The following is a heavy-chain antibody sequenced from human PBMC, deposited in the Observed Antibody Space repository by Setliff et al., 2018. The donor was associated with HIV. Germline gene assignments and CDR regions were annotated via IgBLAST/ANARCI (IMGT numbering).Heavy chain of an antibody. CDR2: LISMFKIP. V-gene: IGHV1-69*13. D-gene: IGHD2-15*01. Sequence: EASVKVSCKPSGGTFRSQAISWVRQAPGQGLEWMGGLISMFKIPQIAQKFQGRVTITADESTSTAYMGLSSLTSEDTAVYYCARGGWSGGGPLHYSYYGLDVWGQGTTVTVSS. CDR3: ARGGWSGGGPLHYSYYGLDV. CDR1: GGTFRSQA. J-gene: IGHJ6*02.